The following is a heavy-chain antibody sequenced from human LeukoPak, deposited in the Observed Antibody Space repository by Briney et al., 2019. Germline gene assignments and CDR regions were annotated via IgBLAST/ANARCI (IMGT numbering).Heavy chain of an antibody. CDR3: ARGGIQLLLDY. D-gene: IGHD5-18*01. Sequence: PGGSLRLSCTASGFTFSNYAMSWVRQAPGKGLEWVSVISGSDDSKHYAESVKGRFTVSRDNSRYTLYLQMNSLRAEDTAVYYCARGGIQLLLDYWGQGTLVTVSS. J-gene: IGHJ4*02. CDR2: ISGSDDSK. CDR1: GFTFSNYA. V-gene: IGHV3-23*01.